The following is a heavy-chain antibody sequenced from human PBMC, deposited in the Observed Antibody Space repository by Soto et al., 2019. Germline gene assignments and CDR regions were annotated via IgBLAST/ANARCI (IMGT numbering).Heavy chain of an antibody. D-gene: IGHD6-19*01. J-gene: IGHJ3*02. CDR3: AKDRVTVVGYDAFDI. CDR2: ISYDGSNK. CDR1: GFTFSHYG. Sequence: GGSLRLSCAASGFTFSHYGIHWVRQAPGKGLEWLAVISYDGSNKHYADSVKGRFTVSRDNSKNTLYLQMNSLRAEDTAVYYCAKDRVTVVGYDAFDIWGQGTMVTVSS. V-gene: IGHV3-30*18.